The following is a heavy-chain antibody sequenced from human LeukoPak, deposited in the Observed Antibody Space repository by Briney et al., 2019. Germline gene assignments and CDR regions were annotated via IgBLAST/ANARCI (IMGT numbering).Heavy chain of an antibody. CDR3: ATESSLSN. V-gene: IGHV3-48*03. Sequence: GGSLRLSCAPSGFTFSNYEMNWVRQAPGKGLEWVSFISSSGVLIYYADSVKGRFTISRDNAKNSLYLQMNSLRTEDTAVYYCATESSLSNWGLGTLVTVSS. CDR1: GFTFSNYE. D-gene: IGHD2/OR15-2a*01. J-gene: IGHJ4*02. CDR2: ISSSGVLI.